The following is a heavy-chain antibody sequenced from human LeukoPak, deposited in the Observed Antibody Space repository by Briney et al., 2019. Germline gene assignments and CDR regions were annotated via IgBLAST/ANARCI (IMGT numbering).Heavy chain of an antibody. CDR3: ARPVSGAFDI. CDR2: IYYTGST. J-gene: IGHJ3*02. V-gene: IGHV4-59*08. Sequence: PSETLSLTCTVSGGSISTFYRSWIRQPPGKGLEWIGNIYYTGSTNYNPSLKSRLTISLDTSKNQFSLKLTSVTAADTAVYFCARPVSGAFDIWGRGTMVSVS. CDR1: GGSISTFY. D-gene: IGHD3-3*01.